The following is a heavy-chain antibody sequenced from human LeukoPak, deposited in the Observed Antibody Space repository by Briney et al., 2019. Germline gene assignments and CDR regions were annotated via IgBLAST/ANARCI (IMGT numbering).Heavy chain of an antibody. D-gene: IGHD7-27*01. CDR1: GFTFINYG. CDR3: AKGSTIGITRAFDF. V-gene: IGHV3-23*01. J-gene: IGHJ4*02. CDR2: ISGSGDTS. Sequence: PRGSLRLSCAASGFTFINYGMNWVRQAPGKGLEWVAIISGSGDTSYQAGSVKGRFTISRDNSNNTLYLQMNSLRAEDTAVYYCAKGSTIGITRAFDFWGQGTLVTVSS.